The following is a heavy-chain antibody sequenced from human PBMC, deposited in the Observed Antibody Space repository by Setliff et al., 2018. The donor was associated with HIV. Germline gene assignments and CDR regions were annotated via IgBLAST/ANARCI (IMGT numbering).Heavy chain of an antibody. V-gene: IGHV1-18*01. CDR1: GYTFTSYG. Sequence: ASVKVSCKASGYTFTSYGISWVRQAPGQGLEWMGWISAYNGNTNYAQKLQGRVTMTTDTSTSTAYMELRSLRSDDTAVYYCARGLLWFGEEPVYYFDDWGQGTLVTVSS. CDR3: ARGLLWFGEEPVYYFDD. D-gene: IGHD3-10*01. J-gene: IGHJ4*02. CDR2: ISAYNGNT.